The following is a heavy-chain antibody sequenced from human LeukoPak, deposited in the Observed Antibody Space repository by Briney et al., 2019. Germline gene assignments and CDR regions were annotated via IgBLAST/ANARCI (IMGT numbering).Heavy chain of an antibody. CDR3: ARDLRAISGSYYYYYGMDV. D-gene: IGHD1-26*01. CDR2: IYHSGST. Sequence: SETLSLTCAVSGGSISSSNWWSWVRPPPGKGLEWIGEIYHSGSTNYNASLKSRVTISVDKSKNQFSLKLSSVTAADTAVYYCARDLRAISGSYYYYYGMDVWGQGTTVTVSS. CDR1: GGSISSSNW. J-gene: IGHJ6*02. V-gene: IGHV4-4*02.